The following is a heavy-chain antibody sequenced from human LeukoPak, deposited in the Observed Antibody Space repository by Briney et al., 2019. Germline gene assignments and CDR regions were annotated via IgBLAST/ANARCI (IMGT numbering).Heavy chain of an antibody. D-gene: IGHD5-12*01. CDR3: AKNGAYSGYDYIDY. J-gene: IGHJ4*02. V-gene: IGHV3-48*01. CDR2: IGSSGSPT. Sequence: GGSLRLSCAASGFAFSSYNMNWVRQAPGKGLEWISYIGSSGSPTHYADSVGGRFTVSRDNSRNTLYLQINSLRVEDTAVYYCAKNGAYSGYDYIDYWGQGTLVTVSS. CDR1: GFAFSSYN.